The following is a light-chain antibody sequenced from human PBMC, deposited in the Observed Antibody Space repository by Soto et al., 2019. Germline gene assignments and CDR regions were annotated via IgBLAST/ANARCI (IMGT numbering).Light chain of an antibody. V-gene: IGKV1-33*01. Sequence: DIQMTQSPSSLSASVGDRVTITCQASQDISNSLNWYQQKPGKAPKLLIYDASRLEIVVPSTFSGRGLWTDFNLTIKTLQPEYVAKYVGLQDEGPPPTFGGGTKVAIK. CDR3: LQDEGPPPT. J-gene: IGKJ4*01. CDR1: QDISNS. CDR2: DAS.